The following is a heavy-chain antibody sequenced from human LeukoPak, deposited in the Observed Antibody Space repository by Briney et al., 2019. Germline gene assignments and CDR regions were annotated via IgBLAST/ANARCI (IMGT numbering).Heavy chain of an antibody. V-gene: IGHV4-39*01. CDR2: IYYSGST. CDR1: GGSISSSSYY. Sequence: SETLSLTCTVSGGSISSSSYYWGWIRQPPGKGLEWIGSIYYSGSTHYNPSLKSRVTISVDTSKNQFSLKLSSVTAADTAVYYCARRFVAAAGLDYWGQGTLVTVSS. D-gene: IGHD6-13*01. J-gene: IGHJ4*02. CDR3: ARRFVAAAGLDY.